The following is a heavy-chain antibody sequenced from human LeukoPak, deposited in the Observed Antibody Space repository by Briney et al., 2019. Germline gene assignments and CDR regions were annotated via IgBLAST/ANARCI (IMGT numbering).Heavy chain of an antibody. CDR3: AKDRSSTSCYRSCWFDP. J-gene: IGHJ5*02. D-gene: IGHD2-2*02. Sequence: GGSLRLSCAASGFTFSSYAMSWVRQAPGKGLEWVSAISGSGGSTYYADSVKGRFTISRDNSKNTLYLQMNSLRAEDTAVYYCAKDRSSTSCYRSCWFDPWGQGTLVTVSS. V-gene: IGHV3-23*01. CDR2: ISGSGGST. CDR1: GFTFSSYA.